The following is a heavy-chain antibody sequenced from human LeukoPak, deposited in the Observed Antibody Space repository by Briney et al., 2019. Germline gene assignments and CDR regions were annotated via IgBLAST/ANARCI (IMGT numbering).Heavy chain of an antibody. CDR2: INHSGST. D-gene: IGHD2-2*01. V-gene: IGHV4-34*01. Sequence: SETLSLTCAVYGGSFSGYYWSWIRQPPGKGLEWIGEINHSGSTNYNPSLKSRVTISEDTSKNQFSLKLSSVTAADTAVYYCASSGITVVVPAAAFDPWGQGTLVTVSS. CDR3: ASSGITVVVPAAAFDP. CDR1: GGSFSGYY. J-gene: IGHJ5*02.